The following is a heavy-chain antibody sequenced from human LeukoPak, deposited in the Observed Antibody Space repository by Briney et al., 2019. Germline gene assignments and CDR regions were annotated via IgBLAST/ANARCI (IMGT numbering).Heavy chain of an antibody. J-gene: IGHJ4*02. Sequence: GASVKVSCKASGYTFTSSDINWVRQATGQGLEWMGWMNPNSGNTGYAQKFQGRVTMTRNASISTAYMELSSLRSEDTAVYYCARGLARTGTTEYWGQGTLVTVSS. V-gene: IGHV1-8*01. D-gene: IGHD1-1*01. CDR1: GYTFTSSD. CDR2: MNPNSGNT. CDR3: ARGLARTGTTEY.